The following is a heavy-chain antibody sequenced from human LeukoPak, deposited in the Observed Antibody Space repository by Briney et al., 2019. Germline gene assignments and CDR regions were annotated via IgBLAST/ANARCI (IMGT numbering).Heavy chain of an antibody. CDR1: GVSFSDSY. CDR2: ITHSGSS. J-gene: IGHJ4*02. CDR3: VRGIRSWGRKVLDH. Sequence: SETLSLTCAVTGVSFSDSYWSWIRQPPGKGLEWIGEITHSGSSKYNASLKTRVTISVDTSTSQFSLRMNSVTAADTAVYYCVRGIRSWGRKVLDHWGLGTLVTVSS. D-gene: IGHD3-16*01. V-gene: IGHV4-34*01.